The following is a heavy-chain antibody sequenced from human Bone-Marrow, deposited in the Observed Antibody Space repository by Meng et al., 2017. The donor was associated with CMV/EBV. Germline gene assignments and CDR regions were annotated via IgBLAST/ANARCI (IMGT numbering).Heavy chain of an antibody. CDR1: GFTFSSYA. CDR2: ISYDGSNK. V-gene: IGHV3-30*04. J-gene: IGHJ6*02. D-gene: IGHD2-2*02. Sequence: LSLTCAASGFTFSSYAMHWVRQAPGKGLEWVAVISYDGSNKYYADSVKGRFTISRDNSKNPLYLQMNSLRAEDTAVYYCARDTYCSSTSCYTGDYYYYYGMDVWGQGTTVTVSS. CDR3: ARDTYCSSTSCYTGDYYYYYGMDV.